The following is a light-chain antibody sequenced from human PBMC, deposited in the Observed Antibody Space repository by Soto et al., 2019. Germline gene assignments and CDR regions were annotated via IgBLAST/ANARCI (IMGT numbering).Light chain of an antibody. CDR1: SGDIGASNY. J-gene: IGLJ1*01. CDR2: DVS. V-gene: IGLV2-14*01. CDR3: TSYRTYSGV. Sequence: QSALTQPASVSGSPGQSITISCTGTSGDIGASNYVSWYQQFPDKAPKLIIYDVSDRPSGVSTRFSGSKSGNTASLTISGLQSEDEADYYCTSYRTYSGVFGTGTKLTVL.